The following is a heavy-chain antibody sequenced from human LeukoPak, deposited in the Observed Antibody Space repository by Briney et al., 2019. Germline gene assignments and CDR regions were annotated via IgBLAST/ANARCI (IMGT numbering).Heavy chain of an antibody. CDR3: ARDLGTLTTMFDP. Sequence: PGGSLRLSCAASGFTFSSYAMHWVRQAPGKGLEWVAVISYDGSNKYYADSVKGRFTISRDNSKNTLYLQMNSLRAEDTAVYYCARDLGTLTTMFDPWGQGTLVTVSS. D-gene: IGHD4-4*01. CDR2: ISYDGSNK. J-gene: IGHJ5*02. CDR1: GFTFSSYA. V-gene: IGHV3-30-3*01.